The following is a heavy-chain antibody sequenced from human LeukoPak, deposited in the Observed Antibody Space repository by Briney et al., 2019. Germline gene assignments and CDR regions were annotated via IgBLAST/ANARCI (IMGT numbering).Heavy chain of an antibody. CDR3: ARADPSGCYQPFDY. J-gene: IGHJ4*02. D-gene: IGHD6-19*01. Sequence: SETLSLTCTVSGGSISSGGYYWSWIRQHPGKGLEWIGYIYYSGSTYYNPSLKSRVTISVDTSKNQFSLKLSSVTAADTAVYYCARADPSGCYQPFDYWGQGTLVTVSS. CDR2: IYYSGST. V-gene: IGHV4-31*03. CDR1: GGSISSGGYY.